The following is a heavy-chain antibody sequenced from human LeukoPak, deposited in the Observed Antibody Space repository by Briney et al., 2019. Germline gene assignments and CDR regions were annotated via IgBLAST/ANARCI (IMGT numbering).Heavy chain of an antibody. D-gene: IGHD4-17*01. CDR1: GFTFSSYW. V-gene: IGHV3-74*01. J-gene: IGHJ4*02. CDR3: ASGYGDYVDY. Sequence: PGGSLRLSCVASGFTFSSYWMHWVRQAPGKGLVWVSRINSDGHTTSYADSVKGRFTVSRDNAKNTLYLQMSSLRAEDTAVYYCASGYGDYVDYWGQGTLVTVSS. CDR2: INSDGHTT.